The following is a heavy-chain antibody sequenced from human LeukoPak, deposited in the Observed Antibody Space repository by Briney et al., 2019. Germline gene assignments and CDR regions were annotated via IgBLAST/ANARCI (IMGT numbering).Heavy chain of an antibody. Sequence: GGSLRLSCAASGFTFSSYSMNWVRQAPGKGLEWVSSISSSSSYICYADSVKGRFTISRDNAKNSLYLQMNSLRAEDTAVYYCARAYSSSWSHDYWGQGTLVTVSS. CDR1: GFTFSSYS. J-gene: IGHJ4*02. CDR3: ARAYSSSWSHDY. V-gene: IGHV3-21*01. CDR2: ISSSSSYI. D-gene: IGHD6-13*01.